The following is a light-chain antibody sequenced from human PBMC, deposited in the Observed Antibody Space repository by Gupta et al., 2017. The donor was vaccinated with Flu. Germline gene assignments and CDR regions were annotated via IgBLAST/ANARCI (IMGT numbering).Light chain of an antibody. V-gene: IGLV2-14*01. CDR3: TSHSTQTPVL. CDR1: SSDVGGYGY. J-gene: IGLJ2*01. CDR2: EVR. Sequence: SSDVGGYGYVSWYQKHPGKAPKLIIYEVRNRPSGVSSRFSGSRSGNTASLTISGLQAEDEGDYYCTSHSTQTPVLFGGGTRVTVL.